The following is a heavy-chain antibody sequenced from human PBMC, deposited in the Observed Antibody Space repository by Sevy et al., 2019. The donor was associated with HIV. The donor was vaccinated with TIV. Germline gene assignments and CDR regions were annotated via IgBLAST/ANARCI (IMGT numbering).Heavy chain of an antibody. Sequence: ASVKVSCKASGDTFGNYAIAWVRQAPGQGLEWVGGIIPVFGSANSPQKFQDRVTITADVSTSTACMELRRLRSEDTAVYYCARSNPDGYNYSYYYGMDVWGQGTTVTVSS. V-gene: IGHV1-69*13. CDR1: GDTFGNYA. D-gene: IGHD5-12*01. J-gene: IGHJ6*02. CDR3: ARSNPDGYNYSYYYGMDV. CDR2: IIPVFGSA.